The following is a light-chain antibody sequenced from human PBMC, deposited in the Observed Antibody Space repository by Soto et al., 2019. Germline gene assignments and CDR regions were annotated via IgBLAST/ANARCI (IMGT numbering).Light chain of an antibody. Sequence: QSALTQPPSASGSPGQSVTISCTGTSSDVGGYNYVSWYQQHPGKAPKFLIFEVSRRPSGVPDRFSGSKSGNTASLTVSGLQADDEADYYCSSYAGSNNPAIFGGGTKLTVL. CDR2: EVS. V-gene: IGLV2-8*01. CDR3: SSYAGSNNPAI. CDR1: SSDVGGYNY. J-gene: IGLJ2*01.